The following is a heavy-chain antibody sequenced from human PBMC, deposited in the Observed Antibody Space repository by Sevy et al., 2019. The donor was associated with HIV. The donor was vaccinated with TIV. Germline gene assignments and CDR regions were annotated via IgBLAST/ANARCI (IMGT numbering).Heavy chain of an antibody. CDR2: IQYDGSNK. J-gene: IGHJ4*02. CDR3: VKEGGGEGGDH. CDR1: GFSYSSYG. V-gene: IGHV3-30*02. Sequence: GGFLRLSCAASGFSYSSYGMHWVRQAPGKGLEWVAYIQYDGSNKDYADSVKGRFTISRDNSKNTLGLQMNSLRVEDTAVYYCVKEGGGEGGDHWGQGTLVTVSS. D-gene: IGHD2-21*01.